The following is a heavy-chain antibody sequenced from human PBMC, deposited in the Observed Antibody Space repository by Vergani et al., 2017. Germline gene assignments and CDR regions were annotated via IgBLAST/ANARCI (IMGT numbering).Heavy chain of an antibody. V-gene: IGHV3-23*01. CDR2: ISGSGTNT. J-gene: IGHJ4*02. CDR1: GFTFSSYV. CDR3: ANDRGYCSSTSCPSHPDY. D-gene: IGHD2-2*01. Sequence: EVQLLESGGGLAQPGGSLRLSCAASGFTFSSYVMSWVRQAPGKGLEWVSSISGSGTNTYYADSVKGRFIISRDESKNTLYLQMNSLRAEDTAVYFCANDRGYCSSTSCPSHPDYWGQGTLVTVSS.